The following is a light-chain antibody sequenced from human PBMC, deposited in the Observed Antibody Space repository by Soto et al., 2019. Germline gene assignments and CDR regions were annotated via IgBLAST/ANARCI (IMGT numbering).Light chain of an antibody. Sequence: EIVLTQSPATLSLSPGERATLSCRASQSVSTFLAWYQQKPGQAPRLVIFDASRRASDIPARFSGSGSGTDFTLTISSLEPEEFAVYYCQQRNNWPLTFGGGTKVDIK. V-gene: IGKV3-11*01. J-gene: IGKJ4*01. CDR1: QSVSTF. CDR3: QQRNNWPLT. CDR2: DAS.